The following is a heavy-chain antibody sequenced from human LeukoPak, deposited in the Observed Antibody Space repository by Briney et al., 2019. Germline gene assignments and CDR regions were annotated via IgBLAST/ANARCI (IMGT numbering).Heavy chain of an antibody. J-gene: IGHJ6*03. CDR1: GFTFSSYA. CDR3: ARGARVQLWSNPYYYYYYMDV. V-gene: IGHV3-23*01. D-gene: IGHD5-18*01. CDR2: ISGSGGST. Sequence: GGSLRLSCAASGFTFSSYAMSWVRQAPGKGLEWVSAISGSGGSTYYADSVKGRFTISRDNSKNTLYLQMGSLRAEDMAVYYCARGARVQLWSNPYYYYYYMDVWGKGTTVTVSS.